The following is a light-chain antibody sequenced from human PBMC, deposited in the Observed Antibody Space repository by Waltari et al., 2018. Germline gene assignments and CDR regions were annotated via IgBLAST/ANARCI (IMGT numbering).Light chain of an antibody. J-gene: IGKJ2*01. CDR3: QQSYSNPYT. V-gene: IGKV1-39*01. Sequence: DIQMIKSPSSLSTSVGDRVTITSRASQSISSYLNLYQLKAGKAPKLLIYAASSLQSGVPSRFSGSGFGTDFTLTINSLQPDDFATYYCQQSYSNPYTFGQGTKLEIK. CDR2: AAS. CDR1: QSISSY.